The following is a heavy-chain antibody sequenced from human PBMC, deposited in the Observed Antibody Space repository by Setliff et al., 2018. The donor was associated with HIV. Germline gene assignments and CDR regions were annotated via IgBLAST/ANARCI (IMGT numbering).Heavy chain of an antibody. J-gene: IGHJ4*02. Sequence: PSETLSLTCTVSGGSMTSHFWGWIRQPPGKGLEWIGFTYYSGGTNYNPSLKSRVTISVDTSKNHFSLNLTSVTAADTAIYYCARNGVGDAPFDSWGQGTLVTVPQ. CDR1: GGSMTSHF. CDR3: ARNGVGDAPFDS. CDR2: TYYSGGT. V-gene: IGHV4-59*11. D-gene: IGHD3-3*01.